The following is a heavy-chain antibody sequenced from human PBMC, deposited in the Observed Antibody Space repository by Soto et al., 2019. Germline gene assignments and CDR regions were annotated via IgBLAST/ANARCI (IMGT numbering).Heavy chain of an antibody. CDR2: IYADGTT. CDR1: GFTVGSYY. D-gene: IGHD6-19*01. V-gene: IGHV3-66*01. CDR3: ARFPPDSRGWFCRRVDY. J-gene: IGHJ4*02. Sequence: PGGSLRLSCAASGFTVGSYYMNWVRQTPGKGLEWVSVIYADGTTYYADPVKGRFTISRDTSRNMLYFQMNSLRTEDTAVYYFARFPPDSRGWFCRRVDYWGQGTLVTDSS.